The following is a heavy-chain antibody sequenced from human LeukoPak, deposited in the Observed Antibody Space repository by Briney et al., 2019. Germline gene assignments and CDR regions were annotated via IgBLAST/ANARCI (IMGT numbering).Heavy chain of an antibody. V-gene: IGHV3-72*01. D-gene: IGHD4-11*01. Sequence: GGSLRLSCAASGFTFSDHYMDWVRQAPGKGLEWVGRTRNKANSYTTEYAASVKGRFTISRDDSKNSLYLQMNSLKTEDTAVYYCARWAATSPYDYYYYGMDVWGQGTTVTVS. J-gene: IGHJ6*02. CDR2: TRNKANSYTT. CDR3: ARWAATSPYDYYYYGMDV. CDR1: GFTFSDHY.